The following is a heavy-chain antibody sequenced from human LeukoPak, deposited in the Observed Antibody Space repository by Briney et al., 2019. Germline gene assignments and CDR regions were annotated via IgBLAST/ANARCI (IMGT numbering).Heavy chain of an antibody. V-gene: IGHV1-18*01. D-gene: IGHD3-22*01. CDR3: ARSFNRGAMIVVRPGAFDI. J-gene: IGHJ3*02. CDR2: ISAYNGNT. Sequence: ASVKVSCKASGYTFTCYGISWVRQAPGQGLEWMGWISAYNGNTNYAQKLQGRVTMTTDTSTSTAYMELRSLRSDDTAVYYCARSFNRGAMIVVRPGAFDIWGQGTMVTVSS. CDR1: GYTFTCYG.